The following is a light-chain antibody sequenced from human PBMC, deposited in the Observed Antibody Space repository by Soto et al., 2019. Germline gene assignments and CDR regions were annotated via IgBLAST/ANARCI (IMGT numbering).Light chain of an antibody. Sequence: DIQMTQSPSSLSASVGDRITITCRASQTISSTLNWYQQKPGKAPKLLIYLTSSLRSGVPSRFSGSGSGTDFTLIISSLQTEDSATYYCQQSYSTPFTFGQGTKLEIK. J-gene: IGKJ2*01. CDR3: QQSYSTPFT. V-gene: IGKV1-39*01. CDR2: LTS. CDR1: QTISST.